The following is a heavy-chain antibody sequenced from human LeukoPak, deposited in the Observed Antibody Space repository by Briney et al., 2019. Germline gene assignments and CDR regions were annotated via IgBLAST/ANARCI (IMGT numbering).Heavy chain of an antibody. CDR3: TRQGVRQGEGFSQDGVDY. CDR1: GFTFSGSA. V-gene: IGHV3-73*01. J-gene: IGHJ4*02. D-gene: IGHD2-21*01. CDR2: IRGKANSYAT. Sequence: PGGSLRLSCAASGFTFSGSAMHWVRQASGKGLERVGRIRGKANSYATAYAASVKGRFTISRDDSKNTAYLQMNSLKTEDTAVYYCTRQGVRQGEGFSQDGVDYWGQGTLVTVCS.